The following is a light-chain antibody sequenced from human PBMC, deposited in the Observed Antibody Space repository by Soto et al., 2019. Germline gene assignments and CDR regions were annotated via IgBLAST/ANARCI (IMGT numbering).Light chain of an antibody. CDR2: AAS. J-gene: IGKJ2*02. CDR3: QQSYGTPRT. Sequence: DIPMTQSPSSLSASVGDRVTITCRASQSISSYLNWYQQKPGKAPQLLIYAASSLQSGVPSRFSGSGSGTDFTLTISSLQPEDFATYYCQQSYGTPRTFGQGTKLEIE. V-gene: IGKV1-39*01. CDR1: QSISSY.